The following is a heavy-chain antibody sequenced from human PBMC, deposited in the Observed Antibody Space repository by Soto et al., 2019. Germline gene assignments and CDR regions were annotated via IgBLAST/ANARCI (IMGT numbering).Heavy chain of an antibody. CDR1: GGSIRDDTYY. V-gene: IGHV4-39*01. CDR3: ARLHCYSPNCVPLDL. CDR2: IYYSGTS. J-gene: IGHJ5*02. Sequence: QLQLQESGPGLVKPSETLSLTCTVSGGSIRDDTYYWGWIRQPPGKGLEWIGSIYYSGTSSYNPSLKSRVTMSVDTSKKQLSLRLSSVTAADTAAYYCARLHCYSPNCVPLDLWGQGTLVIVSS. D-gene: IGHD2-2*01.